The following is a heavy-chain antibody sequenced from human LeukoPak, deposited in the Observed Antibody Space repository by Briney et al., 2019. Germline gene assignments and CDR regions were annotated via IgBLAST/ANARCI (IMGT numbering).Heavy chain of an antibody. CDR3: ARGGGSGRGNWFDP. D-gene: IGHD3-10*01. CDR2: VYYSGST. J-gene: IGHJ5*02. Sequence: SETLSLTCTVSGGSISPYYWSWIRQPPGKGLEWIGYVYYSGSTNYNPSLKNRVTISVDPSKSQFSLKLTSVTAADTAVYYCARGGGSGRGNWFDPWGQGSLVIVYS. V-gene: IGHV4-59*01. CDR1: GGSISPYY.